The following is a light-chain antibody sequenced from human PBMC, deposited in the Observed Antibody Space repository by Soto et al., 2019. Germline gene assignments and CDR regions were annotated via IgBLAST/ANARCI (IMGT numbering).Light chain of an antibody. CDR2: DAS. Sequence: EIELTQSPATLSLSPGQGATLSCRASQSVSRNLDWYHQKPGQAPRLLIYDASTTATGVAARFSGSGSGTEFTLTISSLQSEDFAVYYCHQYYAWPLTFGGGTKVAIK. V-gene: IGKV3-15*01. CDR1: QSVSRN. CDR3: HQYYAWPLT. J-gene: IGKJ4*01.